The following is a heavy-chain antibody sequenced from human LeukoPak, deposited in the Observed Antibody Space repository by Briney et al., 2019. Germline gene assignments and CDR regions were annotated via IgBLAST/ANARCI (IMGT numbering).Heavy chain of an antibody. J-gene: IGHJ4*02. CDR2: ISSSSSYI. V-gene: IGHV3-21*01. Sequence: PGGSLRLSCAASGFTFSSYSMNWVRQAPGKGLEWVSSISSSSSYIYYADSVKGRFTISRDNAKNSLYLQMNSLRAEDTAVYYCARQPMGYDILTGYFPDWGQGTLVTVSS. CDR3: ARQPMGYDILTGYFPD. D-gene: IGHD3-9*01. CDR1: GFTFSSYS.